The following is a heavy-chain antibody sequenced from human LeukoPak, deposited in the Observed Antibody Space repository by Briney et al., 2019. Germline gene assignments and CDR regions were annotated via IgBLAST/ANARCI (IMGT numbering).Heavy chain of an antibody. J-gene: IGHJ4*02. V-gene: IGHV5-51*01. Sequence: GESLKISCQGFGYSFTSYWIGWVRQMPGKGLEWVGIIYPGDSDTTYSPSFQGQVTISADTSISTAYLQWSSLKASDTAMYYCARRVESGWYYFDYWGQGTLVTVSS. CDR2: IYPGDSDT. CDR1: GYSFTSYW. D-gene: IGHD6-19*01. CDR3: ARRVESGWYYFDY.